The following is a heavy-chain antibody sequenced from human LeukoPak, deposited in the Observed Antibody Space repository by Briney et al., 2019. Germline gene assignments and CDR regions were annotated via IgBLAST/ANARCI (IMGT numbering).Heavy chain of an antibody. V-gene: IGHV4-34*01. CDR2: INHSGST. J-gene: IGHJ5*02. Sequence: SETLSLTCAVYGGSFSGYYWSWIRQPPGKGLEWIGEINHSGSTNYNPSLKSRVTISVDTSKNQFSLKLSSVTAADTAVYYCARRPYYYGSGSWSHNWFDPWGQGTLVTVSS. CDR3: ARRPYYYGSGSWSHNWFDP. D-gene: IGHD3-10*01. CDR1: GGSFSGYY.